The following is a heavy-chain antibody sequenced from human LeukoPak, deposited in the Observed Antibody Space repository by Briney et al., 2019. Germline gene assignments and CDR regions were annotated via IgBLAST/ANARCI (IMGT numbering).Heavy chain of an antibody. CDR1: GGSISSGNHF. V-gene: IGHV4-39*01. Sequence: PSETLSLTCTVSGGSISSGNHFWGWIRQPPGKGLEWIGIIYYSGRTYFNPSLKSRVTISVDTSKNQFSLKLSSVTAADTAVYYYARRAYSSSSFDYWGQGTLVTVSS. CDR3: ARRAYSSSSFDY. CDR2: IYYSGRT. J-gene: IGHJ4*02. D-gene: IGHD6-6*01.